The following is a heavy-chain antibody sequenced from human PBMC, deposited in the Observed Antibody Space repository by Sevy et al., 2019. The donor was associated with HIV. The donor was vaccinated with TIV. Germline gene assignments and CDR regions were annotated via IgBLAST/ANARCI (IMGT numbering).Heavy chain of an antibody. CDR2: ISHDGTKK. CDR3: AKDWRWQQPIYGMNV. J-gene: IGHJ6*02. V-gene: IGHV3-30*18. Sequence: GGSLRLSCAASGFSFSNYGMHWVRQAPGKGLDWVAFISHDGTKKYYLDSVKGRFTISRDNSKNTVDLQMNSLSAEDTALYYCAKDWRWQQPIYGMNVWGQGTRATVSS. D-gene: IGHD3-3*01. CDR1: GFSFSNYG.